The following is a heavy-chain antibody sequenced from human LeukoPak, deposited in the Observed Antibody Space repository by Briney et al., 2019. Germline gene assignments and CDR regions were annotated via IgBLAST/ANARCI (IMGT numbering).Heavy chain of an antibody. CDR3: ARGRDGYSSDWFDP. CDR2: IYHSGST. J-gene: IGHJ5*02. D-gene: IGHD5-24*01. V-gene: IGHV4-38-2*02. CDR1: AYSISTGYF. Sequence: KPSETLSLTCSVSAYSISTGYFWAWIRQPPGKGLEWIGSIYHSGSTYYNPSLKSRVTISVDTSRNQYSLKLTSVTAADTAVYYCARGRDGYSSDWFDPWGQGTLVTVSS.